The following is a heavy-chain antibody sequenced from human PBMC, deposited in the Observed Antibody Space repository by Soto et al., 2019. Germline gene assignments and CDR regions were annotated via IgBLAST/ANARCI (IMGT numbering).Heavy chain of an antibody. V-gene: IGHV3-30*03. Sequence: VQLLESGGGLVQPGGSLRLSCAASGFTFSSYGMHWVRQAPGKGLEWVAVISYDGSNKYYADSVKGRFTISRDNSKNTLYLQMNSLRAEDTAVYYCVADYVATDTFDIWGQGTMVTVSS. CDR1: GFTFSSYG. CDR2: ISYDGSNK. D-gene: IGHD3-10*02. CDR3: VADYVATDTFDI. J-gene: IGHJ3*02.